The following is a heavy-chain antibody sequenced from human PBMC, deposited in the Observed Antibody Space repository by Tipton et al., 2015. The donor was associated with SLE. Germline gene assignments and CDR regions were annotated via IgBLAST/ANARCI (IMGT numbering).Heavy chain of an antibody. J-gene: IGHJ4*02. CDR2: IYYSGST. CDR1: GGSISSSSYY. CDR3: ARHDYGDYGYFDY. V-gene: IGHV4-39*01. D-gene: IGHD4-17*01. Sequence: LRLSCTVSGGSISSSSYYWGWIRQPPGKGLEWIGSIYYSGSTYYNPSLKSRVTISVDTSKNQFSLKLSSVTAADTAVYYCARHDYGDYGYFDYWGQGTPVTVSS.